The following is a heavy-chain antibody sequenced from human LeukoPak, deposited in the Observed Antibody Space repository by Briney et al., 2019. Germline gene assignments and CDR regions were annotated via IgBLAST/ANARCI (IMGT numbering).Heavy chain of an antibody. Sequence: GGSLRLSCAASGFTFSSYGMHWVRQAPGKGLEWVAVISYDGSNKYYADSVKGRFTISRDNSKNTLYLQMNSLRAEDTAVYYCANSPNGREPDYYGQGTLVTVSS. CDR2: ISYDGSNK. CDR1: GFTFSSYG. D-gene: IGHD1-26*01. CDR3: ANSPNGREPDY. J-gene: IGHJ4*02. V-gene: IGHV3-30*18.